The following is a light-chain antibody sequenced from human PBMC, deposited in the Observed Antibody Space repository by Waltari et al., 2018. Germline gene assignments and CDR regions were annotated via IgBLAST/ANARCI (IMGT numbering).Light chain of an antibody. V-gene: IGLV1-44*01. CDR2: SNN. CDR3: AAWDASLNGPV. Sequence: QSVLTQPPSASGTPGQRVTLSCSGSSSNIGSNTVNGYQQLPGTAPKLLIFSNNQRPSGVPDRVAGSKAGTSASLAISGLQSEDEADYYCAAWDASLNGPVFAGGTKLTVL. CDR1: SSNIGSNT. J-gene: IGLJ2*01.